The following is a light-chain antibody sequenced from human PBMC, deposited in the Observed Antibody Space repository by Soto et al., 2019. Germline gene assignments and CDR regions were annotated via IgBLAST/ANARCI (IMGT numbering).Light chain of an antibody. J-gene: IGKJ5*01. CDR3: QQYDTSSVT. Sequence: EIVLTQSPGTLSLSPGERATLSCRASQSVSSSYLAWYQQKPGQAPRLLIYGASSRTTGISDRFTGSGSGTDSTLTISRLEPEDFAVYYCQQYDTSSVTFGQGTRLEIK. CDR1: QSVSSSY. CDR2: GAS. V-gene: IGKV3-20*01.